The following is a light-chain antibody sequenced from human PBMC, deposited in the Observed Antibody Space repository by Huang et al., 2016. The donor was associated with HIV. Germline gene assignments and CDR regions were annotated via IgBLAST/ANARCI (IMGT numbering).Light chain of an antibody. V-gene: IGKV2-30*02. J-gene: IGKJ3*01. CDR3: MQGTHLFT. CDR1: QSLLHSDGDTY. Sequence: DVVMTQSPLSLSVTLGQPASISCKSRQSLLHSDGDTYLHWFHQRPGQSPRRLIYKGSKRVSGVPDRFSGIGSGMDFTLEISRVEPEDVGVYYCMQGTHLFTFGPGTTVDIK. CDR2: KGS.